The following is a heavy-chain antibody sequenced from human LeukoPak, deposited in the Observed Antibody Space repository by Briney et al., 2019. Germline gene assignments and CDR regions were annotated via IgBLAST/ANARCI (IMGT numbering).Heavy chain of an antibody. J-gene: IGHJ5*02. V-gene: IGHV4-39*01. CDR1: GCSISSNTYY. CDR2: IYYTGNN. D-gene: IGHD4-17*01. CDR3: ARRRLGETTTANWYDP. Sequence: SETLSLTCTVSGCSISSNTYYWGWIRQPPGKGLEWIASIYYTGNNYYNPSLKSRVTISVDTSNNQYSLKLNSVTAADTAVYYCARRRLGETTTANWYDPWYPGTLVTVSS.